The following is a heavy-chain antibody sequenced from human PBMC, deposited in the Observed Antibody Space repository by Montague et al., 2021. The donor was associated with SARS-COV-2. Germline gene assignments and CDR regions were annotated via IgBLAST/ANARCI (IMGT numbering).Heavy chain of an antibody. CDR3: ARQLPSYCATNKCYPYYLDG. V-gene: IGHV4-39*01. Sequence: SETLSLTCTVSGGSISSPDYYWGWIRQSPGKGLEWIGSIPYTGRTYYNPSLRSRVSFSMDTSKNHFSLSLSSVTVADTAVYFCARQLPSYCATNKCYPYYLDGWGQGALVTVSS. CDR1: GGSISSPDYY. J-gene: IGHJ4*02. D-gene: IGHD2-8*01. CDR2: IPYTGRT.